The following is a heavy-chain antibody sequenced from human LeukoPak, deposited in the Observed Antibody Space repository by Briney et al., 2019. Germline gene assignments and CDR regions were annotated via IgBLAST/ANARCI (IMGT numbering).Heavy chain of an antibody. CDR2: VYYSGST. J-gene: IGHJ4*02. CDR3: ARGKGHFDN. V-gene: IGHV4-59*01. Sequence: PSETLSLTCTVPGGSINNYYWTWIRQPPGKGLECIGYVYYSGSTNYNSSLKSRVTISVDTSKNQFSLKLSSVTAADTAVYYCARGKGHFDNRGQGTLVTVSS. CDR1: GGSINNYY.